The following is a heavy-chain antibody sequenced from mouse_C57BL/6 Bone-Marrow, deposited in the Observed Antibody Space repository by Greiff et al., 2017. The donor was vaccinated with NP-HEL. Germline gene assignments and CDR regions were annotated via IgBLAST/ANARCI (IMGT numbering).Heavy chain of an antibody. V-gene: IGHV5-6*01. CDR3: ARTTVRENY. CDR1: GFTFSSYG. D-gene: IGHD1-1*01. CDR2: ISSGGSYT. J-gene: IGHJ2*01. Sequence: EVKLVESGGDLVKPGGSLKLSCAASGFTFSSYGMSWVRQTPDKRLEWVATISSGGSYTYYPDSVKGRFTISRDNAKNTLYLQMSSLKSEDTAMYYCARTTVRENYWGQGTTLTVSS.